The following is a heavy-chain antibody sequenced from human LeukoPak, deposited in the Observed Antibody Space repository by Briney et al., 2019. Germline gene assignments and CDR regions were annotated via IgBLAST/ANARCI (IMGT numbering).Heavy chain of an antibody. Sequence: PAGTLSLTCAVSGGSISSSNWWDWVRQPPGKGLEWIGAIYHSWNTNYNPSLKSRVTIPLDKSKNQFSLRLSSVTAADAAVYYCARDSSYYYNSGSPRREFDYWGQGTQVTVSS. D-gene: IGHD3-10*01. J-gene: IGHJ4*02. CDR3: ARDSSYYYNSGSPRREFDY. V-gene: IGHV4-4*02. CDR1: GGSISSSNW. CDR2: IYHSWNT.